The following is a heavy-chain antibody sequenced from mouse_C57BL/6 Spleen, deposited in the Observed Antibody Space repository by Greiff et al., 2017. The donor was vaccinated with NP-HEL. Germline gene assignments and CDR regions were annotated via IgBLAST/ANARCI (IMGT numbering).Heavy chain of an antibody. D-gene: IGHD2-5*01. Sequence: VQLQQPGAELVMPGASVKLSCKASGYTFTSYWMHWVKQRPGQGLEWIGEIDPSDSYTNYNQKFKGKSTLTVDKSSSTAYMQLSSLTSEDSAVYYCARSYSNPYYAMDYWGQGTSVTVSS. CDR2: IDPSDSYT. CDR1: GYTFTSYW. J-gene: IGHJ4*01. V-gene: IGHV1-69*01. CDR3: ARSYSNPYYAMDY.